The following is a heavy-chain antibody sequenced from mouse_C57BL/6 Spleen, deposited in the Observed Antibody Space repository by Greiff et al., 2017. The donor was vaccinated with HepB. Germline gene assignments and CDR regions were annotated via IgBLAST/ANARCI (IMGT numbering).Heavy chain of an antibody. CDR3: ARDSSDFDY. D-gene: IGHD3-2*02. J-gene: IGHJ2*01. CDR1: GYSFTGYY. CDR2: INPSTGGT. Sequence: EVKLLESGPELVKPGASVKISCKASGYSFTGYYMNWVKQSPEKSLEWIGKINPSTGGTNYNQKFKAKATLTVDKYFSTAYMQLKSLTSEDSAVYYCARDSSDFDYWGQGTTLTVSS. V-gene: IGHV1-42*01.